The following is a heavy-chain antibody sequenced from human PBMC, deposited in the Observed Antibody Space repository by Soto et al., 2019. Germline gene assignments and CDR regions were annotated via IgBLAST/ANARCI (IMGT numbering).Heavy chain of an antibody. CDR3: ARDTTY. Sequence: QVQLVQSGAEVKKPGSSVKVSCKASGGTFGTYTISWVRQAPGQGLEWMGRIIPYLDITDYAQKFQGRFTIAADKSTTTAYMELKRLRSEDTAVYFCARDTTYWGQGTLVTVSS. V-gene: IGHV1-69*02. CDR1: GGTFGTYT. CDR2: IIPYLDIT. J-gene: IGHJ4*02. D-gene: IGHD5-18*01.